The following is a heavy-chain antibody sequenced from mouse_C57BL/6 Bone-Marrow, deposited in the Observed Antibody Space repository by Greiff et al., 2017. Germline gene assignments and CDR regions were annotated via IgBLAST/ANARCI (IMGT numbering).Heavy chain of an antibody. V-gene: IGHV1-64*01. D-gene: IGHD1-1*01. J-gene: IGHJ2*01. CDR3: AREEMLDNYGSSMDY. CDR1: GYTFTSYW. CDR2: IHPNSGST. Sequence: QVQLQQPGAELVKPGASVKLSCKASGYTFTSYWMHWVKQRPGQGLAWIGMIHPNSGSTHYNEKFKSKATLTVDKSSSTAYMQHSSLTSEDSAVYYCAREEMLDNYGSSMDYWGQGTTLTVSS.